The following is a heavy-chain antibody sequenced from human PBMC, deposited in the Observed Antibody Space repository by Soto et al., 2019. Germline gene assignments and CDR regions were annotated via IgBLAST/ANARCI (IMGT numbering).Heavy chain of an antibody. J-gene: IGHJ4*02. Sequence: ASVKVSCKASGYTFTSYAMHWVRQAPGQRLEWMGWINAGNGNTKYSQKFQGRVTIIRDTSASTAYMELNSLRAEDTAVYYCGRDNMIQLWPPTSVDSWGQGALVTVSS. CDR3: GRDNMIQLWPPTSVDS. D-gene: IGHD5-18*01. CDR2: INAGNGNT. CDR1: GYTFTSYA. V-gene: IGHV1-3*01.